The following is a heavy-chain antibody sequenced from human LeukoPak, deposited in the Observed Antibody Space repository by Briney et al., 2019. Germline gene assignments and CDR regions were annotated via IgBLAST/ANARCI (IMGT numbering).Heavy chain of an antibody. CDR3: ARAGFTFSDYFGSFFDY. CDR2: ISSSSSTR. D-gene: IGHD3-10*01. CDR1: GFTFSSYS. Sequence: GGSQRLSCAASGFTFSSYSMNWVRQAPGKGLEWVSHISSSSSTRYYADSVKGRFTLSRDNAKNSLYLQMNSLRAEDTAVYYCARAGFTFSDYFGSFFDYWGQGTLATVSS. V-gene: IGHV3-48*01. J-gene: IGHJ4*02.